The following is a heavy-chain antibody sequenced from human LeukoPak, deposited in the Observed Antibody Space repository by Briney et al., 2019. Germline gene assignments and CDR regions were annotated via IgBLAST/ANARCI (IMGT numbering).Heavy chain of an antibody. V-gene: IGHV3-74*01. CDR2: INPDGSST. J-gene: IGHJ4*02. CDR1: GFTFSNYW. CDR3: ATNTGWYV. Sequence: PGGSLRLSCAASGFTFSNYWMHWVRQAPGKGLVWVSRINPDGSSTNYADSVKGRFTISRDNAKNTLSLALSSLRAEDTAVYYCATNTGWYVWGQGTLVTVSS. D-gene: IGHD6-19*01.